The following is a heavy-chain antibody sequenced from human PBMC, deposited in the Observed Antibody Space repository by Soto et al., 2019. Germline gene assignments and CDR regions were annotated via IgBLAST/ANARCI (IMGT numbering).Heavy chain of an antibody. Sequence: QVQLQESGPGLVKPSETLSLTCTVSGGSISSYYWSWIRQPPAKGLQWIGYIYYSGTNNHNPSLKSRVTISVDTSKTQCSLKLSSVTAADTAVYYCARFAGYSGYDWIDNWFDPWGQGTLVTVSS. V-gene: IGHV4-59*01. J-gene: IGHJ5*02. CDR2: IYYSGTN. D-gene: IGHD5-12*01. CDR1: GGSISSYY. CDR3: ARFAGYSGYDWIDNWFDP.